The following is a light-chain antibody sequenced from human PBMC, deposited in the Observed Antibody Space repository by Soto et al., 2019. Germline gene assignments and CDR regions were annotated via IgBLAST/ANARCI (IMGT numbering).Light chain of an antibody. Sequence: QSVLTQPPSVSGAPGPRVTISCTGSSSNIGAGYDVHWYQELPGTAPKLLIYGNSNRPSGVPDRFSGSKSGTSASLAITGLQAEDEADYYCQSYDSSLSGSVFGGGTKHTVL. CDR3: QSYDSSLSGSV. J-gene: IGLJ2*01. CDR1: SSNIGAGYD. CDR2: GNS. V-gene: IGLV1-40*01.